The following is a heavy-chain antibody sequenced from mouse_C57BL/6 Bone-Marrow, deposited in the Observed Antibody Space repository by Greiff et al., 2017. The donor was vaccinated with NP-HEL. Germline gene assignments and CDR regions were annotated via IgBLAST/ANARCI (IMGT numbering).Heavy chain of an antibody. CDR3: ASPLYYSNYGFAY. CDR1: GYTFTSYT. D-gene: IGHD2-5*01. CDR2: INPSSGYT. Sequence: QVQLQQSGAELARPGASVKMSCKASGYTFTSYTMHWVKQRPGQGLEWIGYINPSSGYTKYNQKFKDKATLTADKSSSTAYMQLSSLTSEDSAVYYCASPLYYSNYGFAYWGQGTLVTVSA. V-gene: IGHV1-4*01. J-gene: IGHJ3*01.